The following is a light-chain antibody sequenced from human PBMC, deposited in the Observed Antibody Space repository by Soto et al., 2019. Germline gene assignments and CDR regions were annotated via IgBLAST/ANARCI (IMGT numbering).Light chain of an antibody. J-gene: IGKJ2*01. V-gene: IGKV3-20*01. CDR2: GAS. CDR3: QQYGSSPRT. Sequence: EIVLTQSPGTLSLSPGERATLSCRASQRVSSSYLAWYQQNPGQAPRLLIYGASSRATGIPDRFSGSGSGTDFTLTISRLEPEDFAVYYCQQYGSSPRTLGPGTQMEL. CDR1: QRVSSSY.